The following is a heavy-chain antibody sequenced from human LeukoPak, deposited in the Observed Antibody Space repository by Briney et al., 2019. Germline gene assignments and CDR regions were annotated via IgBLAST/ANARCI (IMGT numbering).Heavy chain of an antibody. V-gene: IGHV3-30-3*01. Sequence: GGSLRLSCAASGFTFSNYFMHWVRQAPGKGLEWVADNGSHTFCVESGKGRFTISRDNSKNTLYLQMNSLGPEDTAVYFCARERQDTVIHSGAFDIWGQGTMVTVSS. D-gene: IGHD2-21*02. CDR1: GFTFSNYF. CDR3: ARERQDTVIHSGAFDI. CDR2: NGSHT. J-gene: IGHJ3*02.